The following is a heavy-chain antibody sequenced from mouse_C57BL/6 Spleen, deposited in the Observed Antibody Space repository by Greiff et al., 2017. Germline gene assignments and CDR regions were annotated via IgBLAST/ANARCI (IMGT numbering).Heavy chain of an antibody. CDR2: IYPVSGDT. CDR3: GLYDYVPGYYAMNC. D-gene: IGHD2-4*01. Sequence: QVQLQQSGAELARPGASVTLSCKASGYTFTDYIMNWVKKRPGQGLEWIGRIYPVSGDTNYNQKFKGRATLSVDRSSSPVYMVLNSLTSEAPPAYYCGLYDYVPGYYAMNCGDQGSSVTLST. J-gene: IGHJ4*01. V-gene: IGHV1-11*01. CDR1: GYTFTDYI.